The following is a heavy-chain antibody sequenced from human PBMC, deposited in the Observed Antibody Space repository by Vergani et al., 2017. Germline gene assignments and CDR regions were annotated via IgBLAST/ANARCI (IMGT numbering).Heavy chain of an antibody. V-gene: IGHV4-59*01. Sequence: QVQLQESGPGLLKPSETLSLTCTVSGGSTSSYYWSWIPQPPGKGLEWIGYIYYSGITNYNPSLKSRVTISLDTSKNPLSLKLSSVTAADTAVYYCARNPYCGGDCYSVAFYIWGQGTMVTVSS. CDR1: GGSTSSYY. D-gene: IGHD2-21*02. J-gene: IGHJ3*02. CDR2: IYYSGIT. CDR3: ARNPYCGGDCYSVAFYI.